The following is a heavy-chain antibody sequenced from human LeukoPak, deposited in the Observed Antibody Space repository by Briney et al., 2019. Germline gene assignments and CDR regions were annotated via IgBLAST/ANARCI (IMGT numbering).Heavy chain of an antibody. CDR3: ARGREWELPTPLKDFDY. D-gene: IGHD1-26*01. J-gene: IGHJ4*02. V-gene: IGHV3-30*02. CDR2: IRYDGSNK. Sequence: GGSLRLSCAASGFTFGSYGMHWVRQAPGKGLEWVAFIRYDGSNKYYADSVKGRFTISRDNSKNTLYLQMNSLRAEDTAVYYCARGREWELPTPLKDFDYWGQGTLVTVSP. CDR1: GFTFGSYG.